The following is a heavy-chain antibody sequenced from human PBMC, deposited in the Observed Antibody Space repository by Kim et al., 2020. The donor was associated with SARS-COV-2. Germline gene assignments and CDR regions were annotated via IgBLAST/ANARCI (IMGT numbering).Heavy chain of an antibody. V-gene: IGHV3-49*04. J-gene: IGHJ6*02. D-gene: IGHD1-26*01. CDR3: TRDRNSGSYHYGMDV. Sequence: GGSLRLSCTASGFTFGDYAMSWVRQAPGKGLEWVGFIRSKAYGGTTEYAASVKGRLTISRDDSKSIAYLQMNSLKTEDTAVYYCTRDRNSGSYHYGMDVWGQGTTVTVSS. CDR2: IRSKAYGGTT. CDR1: GFTFGDYA.